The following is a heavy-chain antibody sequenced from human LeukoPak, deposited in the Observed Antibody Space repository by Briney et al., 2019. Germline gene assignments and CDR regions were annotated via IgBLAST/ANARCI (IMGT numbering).Heavy chain of an antibody. CDR2: IYYSGST. CDR1: GGSINNYY. D-gene: IGHD4-23*01. CDR3: ARRSHGGNSGRCWYHAL. Sequence: SETLSLTCTVSGGSINNYYWNWLPQSPGKGLEWIGYIYYSGSTSYNPSLRRPVTISVDTSKNQFSLKLSSVTAAATAVVYCARRSHGGNSGRCWYHALCVRGKLVTVSS. J-gene: IGHJ2*01. V-gene: IGHV4-59*01.